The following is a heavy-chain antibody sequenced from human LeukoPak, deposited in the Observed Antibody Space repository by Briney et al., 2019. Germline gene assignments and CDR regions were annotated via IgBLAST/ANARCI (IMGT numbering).Heavy chain of an antibody. V-gene: IGHV1-18*01. CDR3: VRAGPRIKLVVPAAIVFDP. J-gene: IGHJ5*02. Sequence: ASVKVSCKASGYTFTSYGISWVRQAPGQGLEWMGWISAYNGNTNYAQKLQGRVTMTTDTSTSTAYMELRSLRSDDTAVYYCVRAGPRIKLVVPAAIVFDPWGQGTLVTVSS. CDR1: GYTFTSYG. CDR2: ISAYNGNT. D-gene: IGHD2-2*01.